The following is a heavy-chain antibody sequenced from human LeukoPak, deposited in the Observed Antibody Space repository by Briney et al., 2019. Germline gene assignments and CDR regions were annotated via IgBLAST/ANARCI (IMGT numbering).Heavy chain of an antibody. CDR1: GYSFTTYW. V-gene: IGHV5-51*01. CDR3: ARWVTADRGKKDAFDV. J-gene: IGHJ3*01. CDR2: IFPADSDT. Sequence: GEPLKISFKASGYSFTTYWIGWVRQMPGKGLGWMGIIFPADSDTRYSPSFQGQATVSADKSISTAYLQWSSLKASDTAMYYCARWVTADRGKKDAFDVWGEGTMVTVSS. D-gene: IGHD2-21*02.